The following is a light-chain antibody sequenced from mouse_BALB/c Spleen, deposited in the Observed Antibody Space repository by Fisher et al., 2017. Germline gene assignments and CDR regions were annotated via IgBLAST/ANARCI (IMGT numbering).Light chain of an antibody. J-gene: IGKJ1*01. CDR3: QNDHSYPWT. CDR1: QSLLNSGNQKNY. CDR2: GAS. V-gene: IGKV8-28*01. Sequence: DIVLTQTPSSLSVSAGEKVTMSCKSSQSLLNSGNQKNYLAWYQQKPGQPPKLLIYGASTRESGVPDRFTGSGSGTDFTLTISSVQAEDLAAYYCQNDHSYPWTFGGGTKLEIK.